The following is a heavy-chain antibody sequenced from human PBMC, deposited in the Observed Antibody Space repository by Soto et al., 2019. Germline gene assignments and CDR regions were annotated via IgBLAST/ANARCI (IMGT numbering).Heavy chain of an antibody. J-gene: IGHJ4*01. V-gene: IGHV4-39*01. D-gene: IGHD3-16*02. Sequence: QLQLQESGPGLVKPSETLSLTCTVSGGSISSSSYYWGWIRQPPGNGLEWIGSIYYSGSTYYNPSLKSRVTISVYTSKNPFSLILSSLTAADTAVYYCARLIPGAWGGVIVSTFDYWGHGTLVTVSS. CDR1: GGSISSSSYY. CDR3: ARLIPGAWGGVIVSTFDY. CDR2: IYYSGST.